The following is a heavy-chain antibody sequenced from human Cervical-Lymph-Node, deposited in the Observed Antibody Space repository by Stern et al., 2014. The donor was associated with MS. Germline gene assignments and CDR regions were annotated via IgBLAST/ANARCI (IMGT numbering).Heavy chain of an antibody. CDR3: ARENRGGGLDS. D-gene: IGHD3-10*01. CDR1: GGSISSRGFY. CDR2: IYYSGTT. J-gene: IGHJ4*02. V-gene: IGHV4-31*03. Sequence: QVQLQESGPGVVKPSQTLSLTCTVSGGSISSRGFYWTLIRQHPGKGLEWMGYIYYSGTTSYNPSLKSRVAISVDTSKNQFSLRLNSVTAADTAVYYWARENRGGGLDSWGQGTLVTVSS.